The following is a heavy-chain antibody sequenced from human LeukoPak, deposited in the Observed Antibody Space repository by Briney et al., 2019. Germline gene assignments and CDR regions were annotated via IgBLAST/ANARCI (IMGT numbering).Heavy chain of an antibody. J-gene: IGHJ4*02. CDR1: GFTFSGYW. D-gene: IGHD5-24*01. CDR2: IKTDGSST. Sequence: PGGSLTLSCAASGFTFSGYWMHWVRQAPGKGLVWVSHIKTDGSSTMYGDSVKGRFTIYRDNAKNTLYLQMNSLRAEDTAVYYCARDRGGLQYDYWGQGTLVTVSS. V-gene: IGHV3-74*03. CDR3: ARDRGGLQYDY.